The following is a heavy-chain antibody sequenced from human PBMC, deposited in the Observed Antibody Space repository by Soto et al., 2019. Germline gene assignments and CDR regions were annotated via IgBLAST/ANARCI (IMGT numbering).Heavy chain of an antibody. CDR3: ARVEHWHYYDSSGYTTAYNWFDP. Sequence: PSETLSLTCTVSGGSISSGGYYWSWMRQHPGEGLEWIGYIYYSGSTYYNPSLKSRVTISVDTSKNQFSLKLSSVTAADTAVYYCARVEHWHYYDSSGYTTAYNWFDPWGEGNLVTVSS. D-gene: IGHD3-22*01. CDR1: GGSISSGGYY. CDR2: IYYSGST. J-gene: IGHJ5*02. V-gene: IGHV4-31*03.